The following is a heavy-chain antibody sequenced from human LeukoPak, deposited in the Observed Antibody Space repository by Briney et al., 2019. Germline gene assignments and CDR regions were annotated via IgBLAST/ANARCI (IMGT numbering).Heavy chain of an antibody. D-gene: IGHD3-3*01. CDR1: GFTFTNAW. CDR2: IKSESDGWTT. V-gene: IGHV3-15*01. Sequence: PGGSLRLSCAASGFTFTNAWMSWVRQAPGKGLEGVGRIKSESDGWTTDYAAPVKGRFTISRDDSKNTLYLQMNSLKTEDTAFYYCAKAELGVDTFFDYWGQGTLVTVSS. J-gene: IGHJ4*02. CDR3: AKAELGVDTFFDY.